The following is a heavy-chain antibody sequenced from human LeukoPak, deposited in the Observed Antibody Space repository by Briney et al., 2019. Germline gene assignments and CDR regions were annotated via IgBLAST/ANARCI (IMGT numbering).Heavy chain of an antibody. CDR3: ATITPTVTTVYFDY. Sequence: GGSLRLSCAASGFTFSSYSMNWVRQAPGKGLEWVSSISSSGSYIYYADSVKGRFTISRDNAKNSLYLQMNSLRAEDTAVYYCATITPTVTTVYFDYWGQGTLVTVSS. J-gene: IGHJ4*02. V-gene: IGHV3-21*01. D-gene: IGHD4-17*01. CDR1: GFTFSSYS. CDR2: ISSSGSYI.